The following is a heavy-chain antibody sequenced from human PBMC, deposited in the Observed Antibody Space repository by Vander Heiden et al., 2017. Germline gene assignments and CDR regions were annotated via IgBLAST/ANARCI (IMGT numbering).Heavy chain of an antibody. Sequence: EVPVLESGGGLGQPGGSLRLSCAGSGFTFYTYVMTWVRQAPGKGLEWVSSIVGTGTTTYYAGSVKGRFTISRDNSKNTVYLQMNSLRVEDTAVYFCSKTKHSSGYPYFDYWGPGALVNVSS. CDR1: GFTFYTYV. V-gene: IGHV3-23*01. CDR2: IVGTGTTT. CDR3: SKTKHSSGYPYFDY. J-gene: IGHJ4*02. D-gene: IGHD3-22*01.